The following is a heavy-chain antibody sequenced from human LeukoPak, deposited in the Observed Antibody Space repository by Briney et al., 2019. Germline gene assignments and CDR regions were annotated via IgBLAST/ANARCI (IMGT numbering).Heavy chain of an antibody. CDR1: GISVNTTYF. CDR2: IYHTGTT. Sequence: SETLSLTCSVSGISVNTTYFWGWIRQAPGKGLEWIGSIYHTGTTDYNPSLKSRVTISIDTSKNQFSLNLRSVSAADTAVYYCAKASAMIVVVSKHFDYWGQGTLVTVSS. J-gene: IGHJ4*02. CDR3: AKASAMIVVVSKHFDY. D-gene: IGHD3-22*01. V-gene: IGHV4-38-2*02.